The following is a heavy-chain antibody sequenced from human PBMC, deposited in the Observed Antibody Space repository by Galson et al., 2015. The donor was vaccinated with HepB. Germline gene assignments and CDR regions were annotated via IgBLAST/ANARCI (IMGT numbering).Heavy chain of an antibody. CDR3: ARGRGGGSYSSFDY. CDR2: INHSGST. CDR1: GGSFSGYY. V-gene: IGHV4-34*01. D-gene: IGHD1-26*01. Sequence: SETLSLTCAVYGGSFSGYYWSWIRQPPGKGLEWIGEINHSGSTNYNPSLKSRVTISVDTSKKQFSLKLSSVTAADTAVYYCARGRGGGSYSSFDYWGQGTLVTVSS. J-gene: IGHJ4*02.